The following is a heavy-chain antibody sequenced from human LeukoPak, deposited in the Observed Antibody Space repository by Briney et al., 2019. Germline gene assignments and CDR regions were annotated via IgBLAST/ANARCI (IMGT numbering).Heavy chain of an antibody. CDR3: ARAGYCSSTSCYASARGY. CDR1: GGSFSGYC. Sequence: SETLSLTGAVYGGSFSGYCWSWIRQPPGKGLDWIGEINHSGSTNYNPSLKSRVTISVDTSKNQFSLKLSSVTAADTAVYYCARAGYCSSTSCYASARGYWGQGTLVTVSS. V-gene: IGHV4-34*01. J-gene: IGHJ4*02. CDR2: INHSGST. D-gene: IGHD2-2*01.